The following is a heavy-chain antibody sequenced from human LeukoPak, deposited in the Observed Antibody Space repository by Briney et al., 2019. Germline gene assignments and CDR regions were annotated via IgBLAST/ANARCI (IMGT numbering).Heavy chain of an antibody. CDR1: GFTFSSYA. D-gene: IGHD3-22*01. CDR3: AKVGHYYDSSGYYYLYDY. Sequence: GGSLRLSCAASGFTFSSYAMSWVRPAPGKGLEWVSAISGSGGSTYYADSVKGRFTISRDNSKNTLYLQMNSLRAEDTAVYYCAKVGHYYDSSGYYYLYDYWGQGTLVTVSS. CDR2: ISGSGGST. V-gene: IGHV3-23*01. J-gene: IGHJ4*02.